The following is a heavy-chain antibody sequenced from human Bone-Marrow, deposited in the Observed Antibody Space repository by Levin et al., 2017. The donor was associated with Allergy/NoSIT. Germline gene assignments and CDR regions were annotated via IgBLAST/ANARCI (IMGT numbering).Heavy chain of an antibody. CDR3: ARGGYSSFDF. CDR2: VKHDGSIK. V-gene: IGHV3-7*01. CDR1: GFTFDNSF. J-gene: IGHJ4*02. Sequence: PGESLKISCTASGFTFDNSFMSWLRQGPGKGLEWVANVKHDGSIKNYVDSVKGRFTISRDNAKNSLYLQMDSLRAEDTAVYYCARGGYSSFDFWGQGTLVTVSS. D-gene: IGHD3-22*01.